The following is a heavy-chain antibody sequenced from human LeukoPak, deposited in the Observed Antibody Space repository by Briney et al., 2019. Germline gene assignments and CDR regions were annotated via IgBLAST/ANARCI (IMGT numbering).Heavy chain of an antibody. CDR2: INWNGRIT. CDR3: ARGSVQLWLRDTYYYMDV. V-gene: IGHV3-20*04. J-gene: IGHJ6*03. D-gene: IGHD5-18*01. Sequence: PGGSLRLSCAASGFTFDDYAMNWVRQVPGRRLEWVSGINWNGRITEYADSVKDRFTISRQNTKNSLYLYMNNLGGEDTALYFCARGSVQLWLRDTYYYMDVWGKGTTVTVSS. CDR1: GFTFDDYA.